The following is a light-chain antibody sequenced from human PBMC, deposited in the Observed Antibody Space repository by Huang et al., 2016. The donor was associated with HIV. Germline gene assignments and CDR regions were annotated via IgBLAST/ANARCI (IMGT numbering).Light chain of an antibody. CDR1: QSLLYSDGDTY. V-gene: IGKV2-30*01. CDR3: MQGTHWPLT. CDR2: KVF. Sequence: DVVMTQSPVSLSVTLGQPASISCRSSQSLLYSDGDTYLNWFHQRPGQSPRRLIYKVFYRDSGVPDRFSGSGSGTDFTLKISRVAAEDVGIYYCMQGTHWPLTFGGGTKVEFK. J-gene: IGKJ4*01.